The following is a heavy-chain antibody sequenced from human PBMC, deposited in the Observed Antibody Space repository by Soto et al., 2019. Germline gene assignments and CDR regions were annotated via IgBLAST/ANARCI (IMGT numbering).Heavy chain of an antibody. D-gene: IGHD2-2*01. V-gene: IGHV3-64*01. J-gene: IGHJ5*02. CDR2: ISSNGGST. CDR3: ARAVVGYCSSTSCYQTNNWFDP. Sequence: HPGGSLRLSCAASGFTFSSYAMHWVRQAPGKGLEYVSAISSNGGSTYYANSVKGRFTISRDNSKNTLYLQMGSLRAEDMAVYYCARAVVGYCSSTSCYQTNNWFDPWGQGTLVTVSS. CDR1: GFTFSSYA.